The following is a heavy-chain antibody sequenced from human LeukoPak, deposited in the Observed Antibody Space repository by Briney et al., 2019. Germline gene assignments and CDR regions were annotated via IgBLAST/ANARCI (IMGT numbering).Heavy chain of an antibody. CDR1: GFTFSSYW. CDR3: ASSSGSYYHFDY. J-gene: IGHJ4*02. CDR2: IKQDGSEK. V-gene: IGHV3-7*05. Sequence: PGGSLRLSCAASGFTFSSYWMSWVRQAPGKGLEWVANIKQDGSEKNYVDSVKGRFTIFRGNAKNSLYLQMNSLRAEDTAVYYCASSSGSYYHFDYWGQGTLVTVSS. D-gene: IGHD1-26*01.